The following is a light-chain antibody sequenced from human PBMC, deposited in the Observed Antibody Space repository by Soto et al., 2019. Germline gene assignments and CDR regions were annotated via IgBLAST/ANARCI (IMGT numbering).Light chain of an antibody. CDR1: SGSVASNY. V-gene: IGLV6-57*02. J-gene: IGLJ2*01. CDR2: EDN. Sequence: NFMLTQPQSVSESPGKTVTISCTGSSGSVASNYVQWYQQRPGSAPTTVIYEDNRRPSGVPERFSGSVDSSSNSASLTISGLQPEDEADYYCQSYDSGNRGVFGGGTKLTVL. CDR3: QSYDSGNRGV.